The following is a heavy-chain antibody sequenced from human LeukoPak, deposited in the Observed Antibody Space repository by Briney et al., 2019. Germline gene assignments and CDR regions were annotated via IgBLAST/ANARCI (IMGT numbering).Heavy chain of an antibody. CDR1: GYSFSDYY. J-gene: IGHJ4*02. D-gene: IGHD3-10*01. Sequence: ASVKVSCKTSGYSFSDYYIHWVRQAPGQGLEWMGWINPNSGGAYYAQNFQGRVTLTRDTSISTAYMDLSSVTSDDTAVYYCASYGSGSYGDYFDYWGQGTLVTVSS. V-gene: IGHV1-2*02. CDR2: INPNSGGA. CDR3: ASYGSGSYGDYFDY.